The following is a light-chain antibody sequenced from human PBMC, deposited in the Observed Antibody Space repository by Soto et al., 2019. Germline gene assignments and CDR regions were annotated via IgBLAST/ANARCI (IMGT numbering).Light chain of an antibody. CDR2: SAS. Sequence: EIVMTQSPATLSVSPGERATVSCRASQSVFTNLAWYQQKPGQAPRLLMYSASTRANGVPARFIGSGSGTEFTLTISSLQSEEFAIYYCQQYNDWYTFGQGTKLEIK. V-gene: IGKV3-15*01. J-gene: IGKJ2*01. CDR1: QSVFTN. CDR3: QQYNDWYT.